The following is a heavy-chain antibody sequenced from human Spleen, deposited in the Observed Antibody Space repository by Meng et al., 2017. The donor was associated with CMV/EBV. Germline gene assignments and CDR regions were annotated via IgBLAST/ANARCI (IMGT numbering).Heavy chain of an antibody. CDR1: GGSVTTYACF. V-gene: IGHV4-61*08. D-gene: IGHD5-24*01. CDR2: ISYTGNT. Sequence: SETLSLTCTVSGGSVTTYACFWGWIRQPPGKGLEWLGYISYTGNTNYNPSLKSRVTISVDTSKNQFSLKLSSVTAADTAVYYCARGYGTSWLQHPYYFDYWGQGTLVTVSS. J-gene: IGHJ4*02. CDR3: ARGYGTSWLQHPYYFDY.